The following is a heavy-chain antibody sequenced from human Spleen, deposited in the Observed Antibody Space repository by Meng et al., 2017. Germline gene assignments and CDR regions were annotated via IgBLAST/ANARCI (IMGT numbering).Heavy chain of an antibody. D-gene: IGHD6-19*01. CDR2: IYYSGST. V-gene: IGHV4-59*01. CDR1: GGPISGNY. CDR3: ARVEKYSGGWTFYFDN. J-gene: IGHJ4*02. Sequence: SETLSLTCSVSGGPISGNYWGWIRQPPGKGLEWIGNIYYSGSTNYNRSLESRVAISVDTSKNELSLRLYSVTAADTATYYCARVEKYSGGWTFYFDNWGRGARVTVSS.